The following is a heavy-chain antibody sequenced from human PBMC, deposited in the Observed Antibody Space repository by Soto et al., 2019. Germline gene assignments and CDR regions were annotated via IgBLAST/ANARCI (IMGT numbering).Heavy chain of an antibody. Sequence: PSETLSLTCAVSGGSLNNYYWNWIRQPPGKGLEWIGSIFYSGSTTYNPSLKSRVTISVDRSKNQFSLKLSSVTAADTAVYYCARAGGYYGSGNFDYWGQGTLVTVSS. CDR3: ARAGGYYGSGNFDY. J-gene: IGHJ4*02. CDR2: IFYSGST. D-gene: IGHD3-10*01. V-gene: IGHV4-59*01. CDR1: GGSLNNYY.